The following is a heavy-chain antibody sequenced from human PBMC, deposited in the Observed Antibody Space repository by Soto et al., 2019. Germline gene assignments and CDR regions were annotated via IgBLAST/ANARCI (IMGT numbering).Heavy chain of an antibody. V-gene: IGHV1-46*01. Sequence: ASVKVSCKASGYTFTSYHMHWVRQAPGQGLEWMGIINPRGGSTSYAQKFQGRVTMTRDTSTSTVYMELSSLRSEDTAVYYCARDREQLVRDYYYYGMDVWGQGTTVTVSS. CDR1: GYTFTSYH. D-gene: IGHD6-6*01. J-gene: IGHJ6*02. CDR3: ARDREQLVRDYYYYGMDV. CDR2: INPRGGST.